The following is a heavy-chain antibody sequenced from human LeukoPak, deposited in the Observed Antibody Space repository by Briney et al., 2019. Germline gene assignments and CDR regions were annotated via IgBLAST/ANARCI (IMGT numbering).Heavy chain of an antibody. V-gene: IGHV5-51*01. D-gene: IGHD3-22*01. Sequence: GESLKISCEGSGYSFTSYWIGWVRQMPGKGLEWMGIIYPGDSDTTYSPSFQGQVTISADKSISTAYLQWSSLKASDTAMYYCARRGGDSSGYYPNWFDPWGQGTLVTVSS. CDR1: GYSFTSYW. J-gene: IGHJ5*02. CDR2: IYPGDSDT. CDR3: ARRGGDSSGYYPNWFDP.